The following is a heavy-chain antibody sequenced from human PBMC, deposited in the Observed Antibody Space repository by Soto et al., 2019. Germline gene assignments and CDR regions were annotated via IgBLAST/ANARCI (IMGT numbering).Heavy chain of an antibody. Sequence: QITLKESGPTLVKPTQTLTLTCTFSGFSLTTRGVGVGWIRQPPGKALECLALIYWDDDKRSSPSLQVRLSITKDPSTNHVALTITNLNPVETATYYGAQIPNYYQYDWFDPWGQVTLVSVS. D-gene: IGHD3-16*01. CDR1: GFSLTTRGVG. CDR3: AQIPNYYQYDWFDP. V-gene: IGHV2-5*02. CDR2: IYWDDDK. J-gene: IGHJ5*02.